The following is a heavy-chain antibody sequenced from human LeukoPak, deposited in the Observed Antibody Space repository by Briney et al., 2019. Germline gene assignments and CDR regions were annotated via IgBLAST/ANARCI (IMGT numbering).Heavy chain of an antibody. D-gene: IGHD3-3*01. J-gene: IGHJ4*02. CDR3: ARALYYDFWSGYPSFDY. V-gene: IGHV4-34*01. CDR2: INHSGST. Sequence: SETLSLTCAVYGGSFSGYYWSWIRQPPGNGLELLWEINHSGSTNYNPSLRSRVTISVDMSKNQFSLKLSSVTAADTAVYYCARALYYDFWSGYPSFDYWGQGTLVTVSS. CDR1: GGSFSGYY.